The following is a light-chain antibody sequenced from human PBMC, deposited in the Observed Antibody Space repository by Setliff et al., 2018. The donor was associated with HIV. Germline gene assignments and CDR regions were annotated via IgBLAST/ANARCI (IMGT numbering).Light chain of an antibody. CDR3: CSYAGSNNPRYV. CDR2: GNG. V-gene: IGLV1-40*01. J-gene: IGLJ1*01. CDR1: NSNIGAGYD. Sequence: QSVLTQPPSVSGAPGQRVTISCTGSNSNIGAGYDVHWYQQLPGTAPKLLMYGNGNRPSGVPDRFSDSKSGTSASLAITGLQAEDEADYYCCSYAGSNNPRYVFGTGTKVT.